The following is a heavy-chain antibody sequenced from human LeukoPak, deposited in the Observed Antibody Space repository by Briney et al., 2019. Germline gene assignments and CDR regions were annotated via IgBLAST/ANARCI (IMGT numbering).Heavy chain of an antibody. V-gene: IGHV3-23*01. CDR3: AKLQKTSCYSVGDY. D-gene: IGHD2-15*01. CDR1: GFTFSSYA. CDR2: VSDSGNTT. J-gene: IGHJ4*02. Sequence: GGSLRLSCAASGFTFSSYAMSWVRQAPGKGLEWVSAVSDSGNTTYYVGYVKGRFTISRDNSRNTLFLQMNSLRVEDTAVYYCAKLQKTSCYSVGDYWGQGTLVTVSS.